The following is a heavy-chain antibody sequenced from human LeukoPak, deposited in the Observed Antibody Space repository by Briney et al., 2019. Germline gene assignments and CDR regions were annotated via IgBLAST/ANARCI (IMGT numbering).Heavy chain of an antibody. CDR1: GFTFSDYW. Sequence: GGSLRLSCAASGFTFSDYWMSWIRQAPGEGLEWVANIKPDGSEIYYVDSVKGRFTISRDNAKNSLYLQMNSLRAEDTAVYYCARGGIVGASAFDIWGQGTMVTVSS. V-gene: IGHV3-7*04. CDR2: IKPDGSEI. J-gene: IGHJ3*02. CDR3: ARGGIVGASAFDI. D-gene: IGHD1-26*01.